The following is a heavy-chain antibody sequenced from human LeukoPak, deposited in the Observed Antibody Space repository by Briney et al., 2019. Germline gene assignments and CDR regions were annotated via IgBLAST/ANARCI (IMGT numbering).Heavy chain of an antibody. V-gene: IGHV1-2*02. CDR2: INPNSGGT. Sequence: ASVKVSCKVSGYTLTELSMHWVRQAPGKGLEWMGWINPNSGGTNYAQKFQGRVTMTRDTSISTAYMELSRLRSDDTAVYYCATRIAAADPLWGQGTMVTVSS. CDR1: GYTLTELS. CDR3: ATRIAAADPL. J-gene: IGHJ3*01. D-gene: IGHD6-13*01.